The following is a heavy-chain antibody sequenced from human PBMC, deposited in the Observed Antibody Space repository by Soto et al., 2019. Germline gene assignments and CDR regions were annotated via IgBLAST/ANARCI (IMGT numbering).Heavy chain of an antibody. J-gene: IGHJ6*02. CDR2: INAGNGNT. CDR1: GYTFTSYA. V-gene: IGHV1-3*01. D-gene: IGHD5-12*01. CDR3: ARVLRGSSYDPYYYGMDV. Sequence: QVQLVQSGAEVKKPGASVKVSCKASGYTFTSYAMHWVRQAPGQRLEWMGWINAGNGNTNYAQKLQGRVTMTTDTSTSTAYMELRSLRSDDTAVYYCARVLRGSSYDPYYYGMDVWGQGTTVTVSS.